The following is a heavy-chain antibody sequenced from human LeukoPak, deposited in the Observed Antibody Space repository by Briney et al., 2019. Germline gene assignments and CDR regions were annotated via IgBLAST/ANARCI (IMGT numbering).Heavy chain of an antibody. D-gene: IGHD5-18*01. J-gene: IGHJ4*02. V-gene: IGHV3-74*01. Sequence: ASVKVSCKASGYTFSNHWMHWVRQAPGKGLMWVSRINRGGSRTDYADSVKGRFTISRDDAKNTLYLQLNSLRAEDTAVYFCARGGSDTAMAHDYWGQGTLVTVSS. CDR2: INRGGSRT. CDR3: ARGGSDTAMAHDY. CDR1: GYTFSNHW.